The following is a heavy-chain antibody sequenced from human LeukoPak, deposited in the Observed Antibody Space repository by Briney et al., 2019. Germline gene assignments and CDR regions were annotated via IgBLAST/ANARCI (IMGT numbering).Heavy chain of an antibody. CDR3: AKGMNGFDV. V-gene: IGHV4-59*01. Sequence: PSETLSLTCTVSGGSITTYYWSCIRQPPGKRLEWIGYVYHSGSTNYNPSLKSRVTMSVDTSKNQFSLKLNSVTAADTAVYYCAKGMNGFDVWGQGTMVTVSS. CDR1: GGSITTYY. CDR2: VYHSGST. J-gene: IGHJ3*01.